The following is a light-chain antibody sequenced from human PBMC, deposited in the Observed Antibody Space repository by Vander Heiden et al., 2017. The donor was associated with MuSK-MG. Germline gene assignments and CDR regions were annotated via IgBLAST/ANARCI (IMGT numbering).Light chain of an antibody. CDR1: QSIRSY. V-gene: IGKV1-39*01. Sequence: DIQMTQSPSSLSASVGDRVTITCRASQSIRSYLDWYQQKPGKAPKLLIYTASTLQSGVPSRFSGSGSGIDFTLTISRLQPEDFATYYCQQSYSTPPTFGGGTKVEIK. J-gene: IGKJ4*01. CDR2: TAS. CDR3: QQSYSTPPT.